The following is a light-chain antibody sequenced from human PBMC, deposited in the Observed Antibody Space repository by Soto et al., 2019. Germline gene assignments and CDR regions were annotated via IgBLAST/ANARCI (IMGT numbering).Light chain of an antibody. V-gene: IGKV3-20*01. J-gene: IGKJ2*01. Sequence: EIVLTQSPGTLSLSPGERATLSCRASQSVSSSYLAWYQQKPGQAPRLLIYGASSRATGIPDRFSGSGSETAFTLTISRLEPEDFAVYYCQQYGSSPPYPFGQGTKLEIK. CDR3: QQYGSSPPYP. CDR2: GAS. CDR1: QSVSSSY.